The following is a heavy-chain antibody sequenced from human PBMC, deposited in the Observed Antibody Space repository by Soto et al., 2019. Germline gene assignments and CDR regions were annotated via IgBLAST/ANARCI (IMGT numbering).Heavy chain of an antibody. D-gene: IGHD3-10*01. V-gene: IGHV4-31*03. Sequence: QVQLQESGPGLVKPSQTLSLTCTVSGGSISSGGYYWSWIRQHPGKGLEWIGYIYYSGSTYYNPSLKSRLTISVDTSKKQFSLKLSSVTAADTAVYYCARVIWFGESRRGMDVWGQGTTVTVSS. CDR3: ARVIWFGESRRGMDV. CDR2: IYYSGST. J-gene: IGHJ6*02. CDR1: GGSISSGGYY.